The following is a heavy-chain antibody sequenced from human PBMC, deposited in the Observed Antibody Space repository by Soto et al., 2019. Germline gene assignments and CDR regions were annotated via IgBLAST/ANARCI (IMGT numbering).Heavy chain of an antibody. CDR1: GFTFSSYA. CDR2: ISGSGGST. D-gene: IGHD3-10*01. Sequence: GESLKISCAASGFTFSSYAMSWVRQAPGKGLEWVSAISGSGGSTYYADSVKGRFTISRDNSKNTLYLQMNSLRAEDTAVYYCAKVRSTMVRGVPDAFDIWGQGTMVTVSS. J-gene: IGHJ3*02. V-gene: IGHV3-23*01. CDR3: AKVRSTMVRGVPDAFDI.